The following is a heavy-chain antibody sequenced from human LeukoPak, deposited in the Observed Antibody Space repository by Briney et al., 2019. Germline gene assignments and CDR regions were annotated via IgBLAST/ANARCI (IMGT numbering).Heavy chain of an antibody. V-gene: IGHV1-46*01. CDR3: ARQSSGIAAAGNYYYYYYMDV. CDR2: INPSGGST. CDR1: GYTFTSYY. J-gene: IGHJ6*03. D-gene: IGHD6-13*01. Sequence: ASVKVSCKASGYTFTSYYMHWVRQAPGQGLEWMGIINPSGGSTSYAQKFQGRVTMTRDTSTSTVYMELSSLRSEDTAVYYCARQSSGIAAAGNYYYYYYMDVWGKGTTVTISS.